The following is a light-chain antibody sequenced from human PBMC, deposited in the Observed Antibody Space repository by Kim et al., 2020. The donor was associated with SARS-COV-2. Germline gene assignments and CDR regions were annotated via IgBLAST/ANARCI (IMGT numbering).Light chain of an antibody. CDR2: QDN. Sequence: SQGQTASSTSSGEELAVKYPCWYQHKPSPSPGLLIYQDNGRPSGIPKRFSGSSSVNSATLTISETQAMDEADYYCQAWDSSTAVFGGGTKLTVL. CDR1: ELAVKY. J-gene: IGLJ2*01. CDR3: QAWDSSTAV. V-gene: IGLV3-1*01.